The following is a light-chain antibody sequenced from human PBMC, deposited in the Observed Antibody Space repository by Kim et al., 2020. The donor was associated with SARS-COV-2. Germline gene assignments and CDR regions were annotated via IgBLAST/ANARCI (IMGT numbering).Light chain of an antibody. CDR1: SSDVGGYNY. V-gene: IGLV2-14*03. J-gene: IGLJ1*01. Sequence: QSITISCTGTSSDVGGYNYVSWYQHHPGKAPKLMIYDVSKRPSGVSIRFSGSKSGNTASLTISGLQAEDEADYYCSSYTSSSTNVFGTGTKVTVL. CDR3: SSYTSSSTNV. CDR2: DVS.